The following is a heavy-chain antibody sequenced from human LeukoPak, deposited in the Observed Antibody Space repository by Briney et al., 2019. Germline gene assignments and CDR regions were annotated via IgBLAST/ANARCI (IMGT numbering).Heavy chain of an antibody. V-gene: IGHV1-69*05. CDR3: ARAHGLPLEMATINYYYYMDV. CDR2: IIPIFGTA. D-gene: IGHD5-24*01. Sequence: SVKVSCKASGGTFSSYAISWVRQAPGQGLEWMGRIIPIFGTANYAQKFQGRVTITTDESTSTAYMELSSLRSEDTAVYYCARAHGLPLEMATINYYYYMDVWGKGTTVTVSS. CDR1: GGTFSSYA. J-gene: IGHJ6*03.